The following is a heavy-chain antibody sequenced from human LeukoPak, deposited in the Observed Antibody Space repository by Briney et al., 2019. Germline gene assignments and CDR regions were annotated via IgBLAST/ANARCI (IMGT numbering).Heavy chain of an antibody. V-gene: IGHV4-34*01. J-gene: IGHJ2*01. Sequence: KPSEALSLTCAVYGGSFSGYYWSWIRQPPGKGLEWIGEINHSGSTNYNPSLKSRVTMSVDTSKNQFSLKLSSVTAADTAVYYCARDSFIVVVPPYYWYFDLWGRGTLVTVSS. CDR2: INHSGST. D-gene: IGHD2-2*01. CDR1: GGSFSGYY. CDR3: ARDSFIVVVPPYYWYFDL.